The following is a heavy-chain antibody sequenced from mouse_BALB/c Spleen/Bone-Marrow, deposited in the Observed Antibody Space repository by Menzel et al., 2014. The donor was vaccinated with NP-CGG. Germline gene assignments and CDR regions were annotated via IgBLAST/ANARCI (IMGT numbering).Heavy chain of an antibody. CDR1: GFNIKDTY. CDR3: AVYDYEGFAY. V-gene: IGHV14-3*02. CDR2: IDPANGNT. D-gene: IGHD2-4*01. J-gene: IGHJ3*01. Sequence: VHVKQSGAELVKPGASVKLSCTASGFNIKDTYMHWVKQRPEQGLEWIGRIDPANGNTKYDPKFQGKATITADTSSNTAYLQLSNLTSEDTAVYYCAVYDYEGFAYWGQGTLVTVST.